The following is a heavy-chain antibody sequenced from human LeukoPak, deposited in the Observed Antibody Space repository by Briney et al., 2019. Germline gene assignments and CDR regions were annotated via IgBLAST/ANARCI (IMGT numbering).Heavy chain of an antibody. CDR3: ARDSGSHYFGY. V-gene: IGHV1-69*04. CDR1: GYTFTSYD. J-gene: IGHJ4*02. Sequence: ASVKVSCKASGYTFTSYDINWVRQAPGQGLEWMGRIIPILGIANYAQKFQGRVTITADKSTSTAYMELSSLRSEDTAVYYCARDSGSHYFGYWGQGTLVTVSS. CDR2: IIPILGIA. D-gene: IGHD1-26*01.